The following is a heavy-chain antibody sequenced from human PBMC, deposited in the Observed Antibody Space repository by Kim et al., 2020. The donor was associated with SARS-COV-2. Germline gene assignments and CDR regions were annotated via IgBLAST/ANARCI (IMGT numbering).Heavy chain of an antibody. Sequence: GGSLRLSCAASGFTFSSYGMHWVRQAPGKGLEWVAVISYDGSNKYYADSVKGRFTISRDNSKNTLYLQMNSLRAEDTAVYYCAKDIVVVPAANYYFYGM. CDR2: ISYDGSNK. CDR3: AKDIVVVPAANYYFYGM. D-gene: IGHD2-2*01. V-gene: IGHV3-30*18. CDR1: GFTFSSYG. J-gene: IGHJ6*01.